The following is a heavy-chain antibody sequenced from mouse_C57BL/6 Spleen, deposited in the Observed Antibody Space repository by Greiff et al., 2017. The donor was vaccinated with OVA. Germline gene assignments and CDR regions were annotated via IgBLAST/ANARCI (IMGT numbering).Heavy chain of an antibody. V-gene: IGHV1-53*01. CDR1: GYTFTSYW. D-gene: IGHD3-2*02. CDR2: INPSNGGT. Sequence: QVQLQQSGTELVKPGASVKLSCKASGYTFTSYWMHWVKQRPGQGLEWIGNINPSNGGTNYNEKFKSKATLTVDKSSSTAYMQLSSLTSEDSAVYYCARSAQATWDYAMDDWGQGTSVTVSS. J-gene: IGHJ4*01. CDR3: ARSAQATWDYAMDD.